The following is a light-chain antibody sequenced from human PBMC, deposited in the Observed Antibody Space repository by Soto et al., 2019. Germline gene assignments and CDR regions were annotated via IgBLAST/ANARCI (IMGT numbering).Light chain of an antibody. CDR1: QGISTY. J-gene: IGKJ5*01. V-gene: IGKV1-39*01. CDR2: GAS. CDR3: QQSYSIPLT. Sequence: DIQLTQSPAFLSASVGDRVTIPCRSSQGISTYLAWYQQRPGKAPNLLIYGASSLQSGVPSRFSGSGSGTNFTLSISSLQPEDFAIYYCQQSYSIPLTFGQGTRLEI.